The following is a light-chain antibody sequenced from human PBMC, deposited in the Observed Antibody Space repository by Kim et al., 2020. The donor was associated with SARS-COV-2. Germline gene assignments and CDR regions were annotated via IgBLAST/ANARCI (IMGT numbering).Light chain of an antibody. CDR2: AAS. V-gene: IGKV3-20*01. CDR1: QGLNSLF. Sequence: EIVLTQSPGTLSLSPGETATLSCRASQGLNSLFLAWYQQKPGQAPMLLIFAASSRATGIPERFRGSGAETDFTLTSSRLEPEDFAVYFCQQSDGSPLTFGGGTKVDIK. J-gene: IGKJ4*01. CDR3: QQSDGSPLT.